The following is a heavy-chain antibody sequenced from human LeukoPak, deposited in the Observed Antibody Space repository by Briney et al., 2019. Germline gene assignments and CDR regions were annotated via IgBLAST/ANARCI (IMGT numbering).Heavy chain of an antibody. CDR1: GFTFSSYW. V-gene: IGHV3-53*01. CDR3: AGGPLTLDY. Sequence: GGSLRLSCAASGFTFSSYWMSWVRQAPGKGLEWVSVIYSGGSTYYADSVKGRFTISRDNSKNTLYLQMNSLRAEDTAVYYCAGGPLTLDYWGQGTLVTVSS. J-gene: IGHJ4*02. D-gene: IGHD3-16*01. CDR2: IYSGGST.